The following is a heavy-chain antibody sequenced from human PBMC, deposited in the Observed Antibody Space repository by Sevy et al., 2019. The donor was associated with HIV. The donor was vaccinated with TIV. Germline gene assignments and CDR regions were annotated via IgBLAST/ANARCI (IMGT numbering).Heavy chain of an antibody. CDR2: INPNSGVT. V-gene: IGHV1-2*02. CDR1: GYTFTGYF. J-gene: IGHJ5*02. D-gene: IGHD3-16*02. CDR3: ANSSHMISFGGVIVQPDNWFDP. Sequence: ASVKVSCKASGYTFTGYFMHWVRQDPGQGLEWMGWINPNSGVTNYEQKFQGRVTMTRDTSISTAYMELSRLTSDDTAVYYCANSSHMISFGGVIVQPDNWFDPWGQGTLVTVSS.